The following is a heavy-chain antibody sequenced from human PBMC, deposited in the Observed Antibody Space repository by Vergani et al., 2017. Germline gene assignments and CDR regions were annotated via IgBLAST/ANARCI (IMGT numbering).Heavy chain of an antibody. CDR2: IHYSENT. CDR3: ASDTHSGQMADR. J-gene: IGHJ5*02. Sequence: QVQLQESGPGLVKSSETLSLTCSVSFDSIRNLYCNWIRQPPGKGLEWIGSIHYSENTNYNPSLKTRVTISVDTSKNQVSLTLTSVTAADTAVYYCASDTHSGQMADRWGQGILVTVTS. CDR1: FDSIRNLY. V-gene: IGHV4-59*11. D-gene: IGHD6-19*01.